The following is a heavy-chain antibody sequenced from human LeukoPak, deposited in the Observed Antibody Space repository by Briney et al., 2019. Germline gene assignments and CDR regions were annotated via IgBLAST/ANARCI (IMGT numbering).Heavy chain of an antibody. CDR3: ARIVATTPFDY. D-gene: IGHD5-12*01. V-gene: IGHV2-70*11. J-gene: IGHJ4*02. CDR1: GFSLSTSGIC. CDR2: IDWDDDK. Sequence: SGPALVKPTQTLTLTCTFSGFSLSTSGICVSWIRQPPGKTLEWLARIDWDDDKYYSASLKTRLTISKDTSKNQVVLTITNMDPVDTATYYCARIVATTPFDYWGQGTLVTVSS.